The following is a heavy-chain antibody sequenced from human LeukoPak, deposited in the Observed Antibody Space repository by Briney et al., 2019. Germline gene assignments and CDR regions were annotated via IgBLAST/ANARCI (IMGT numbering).Heavy chain of an antibody. D-gene: IGHD2-21*01. J-gene: IGHJ4*02. CDR2: INPNSGGT. V-gene: IGHV1-2*02. CDR3: ARDLYSLVSDY. Sequence: GASVKVSCTASGYTFTSYYMHWVRQAPGQGLEWMGWINPNSGGTNYAQKFQGRVTMTRDTSISTAYMELSRLRSDDTAVYYCARDLYSLVSDYWGPGTLVTVSS. CDR1: GYTFTSYY.